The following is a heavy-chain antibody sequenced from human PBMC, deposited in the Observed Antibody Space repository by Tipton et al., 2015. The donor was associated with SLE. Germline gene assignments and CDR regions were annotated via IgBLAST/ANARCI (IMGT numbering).Heavy chain of an antibody. CDR1: GGSISSYY. J-gene: IGHJ4*02. D-gene: IGHD3-22*01. CDR2: IYYSGST. CDR3: ARDLYYSDTSGYYSLLDY. Sequence: TLSLTCTVSGGSISSYYWSWIRQPPGKGLEWIGYIYYSGSTNYNPSLKSRVTISEDTSKNQFSLKLSSVTAADTAVYYCARDLYYSDTSGYYSLLDYWGQGTLVTVSS. V-gene: IGHV4-59*01.